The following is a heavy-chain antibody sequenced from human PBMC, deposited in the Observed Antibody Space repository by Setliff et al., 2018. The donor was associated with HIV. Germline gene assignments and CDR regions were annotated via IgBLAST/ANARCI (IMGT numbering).Heavy chain of an antibody. J-gene: IGHJ4*02. CDR3: VRGGTGWLRGLFDY. D-gene: IGHD5-12*01. CDR1: GGSISDFY. V-gene: IGHV4-4*08. CDR2: VHTSGGS. Sequence: SETLSLTCDVSGGSISDFYWSWIRQSPRWGLEWIGYVHTSGGSNYNLSLKSRATISVDTSTNQFSLKLTSLTAADTAVYYCVRGGTGWLRGLFDYWGRGVLVTVSS.